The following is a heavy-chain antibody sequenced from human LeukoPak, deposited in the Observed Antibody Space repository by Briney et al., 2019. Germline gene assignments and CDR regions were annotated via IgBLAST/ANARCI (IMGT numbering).Heavy chain of an antibody. CDR3: ARDWFGELI. V-gene: IGHV3-48*01. CDR1: GGTFSSYA. D-gene: IGHD3-10*01. CDR2: IRHDSSDI. Sequence: EASVTVSCKASGGTFSSYAISWVRQAPGKGLEWISFIRHDSSDIYYADSVKGRFTISRDNAKNSLYLQMNSLRVEDTAVYYCARDWFGELIWGQGTLVTVSS. J-gene: IGHJ4*02.